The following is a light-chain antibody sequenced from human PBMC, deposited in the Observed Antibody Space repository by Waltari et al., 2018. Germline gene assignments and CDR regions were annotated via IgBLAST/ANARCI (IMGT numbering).Light chain of an antibody. CDR3: QQYNSYST. CDR2: KAS. CDR1: QSIDRW. J-gene: IGKJ2*01. V-gene: IGKV1-5*03. Sequence: DIQMTQYPSTLSASVGDRVTITCRASQSIDRWLDWYQWKPGQPPKLLIYKASNLENGVPSRFSGSGSGTEFTLTISSLQPDDFATYCCQQYNSYSTFGHGTKLEI.